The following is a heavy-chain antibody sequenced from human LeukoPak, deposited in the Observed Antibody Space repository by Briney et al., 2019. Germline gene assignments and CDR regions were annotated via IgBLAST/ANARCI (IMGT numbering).Heavy chain of an antibody. CDR1: VRSINTYY. CDR2: IYSGGST. J-gene: IGHJ4*02. V-gene: IGHV4-4*07. CDR3: ARDRNGDGATYFSY. D-gene: IGHD4/OR15-4a*01. Sequence: SGTLSHTCTPSVRSINTYYWSWVRQPAGKGLEWIGRIYSGGSTHYNPSLNSRVTMSVDSSKNQFSLKLSSVTAADTAVYYCARDRNGDGATYFSYWGQGTLVTVSS.